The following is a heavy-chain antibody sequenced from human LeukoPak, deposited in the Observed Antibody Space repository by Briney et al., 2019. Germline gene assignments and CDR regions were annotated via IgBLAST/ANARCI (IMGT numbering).Heavy chain of an antibody. D-gene: IGHD4-17*01. CDR3: ARDTAWTTVLPGY. CDR1: GFTFSSYA. Sequence: GGSLRLSCAASGFTFSSYAMHWVRQAPGKGLEWVAVISYDGSNKYYADSVKGRFTISRDNSKNTLYLQMNSLRAEDTAVYYCARDTAWTTVLPGYWGQGTLVTVSS. CDR2: ISYDGSNK. J-gene: IGHJ4*02. V-gene: IGHV3-30-3*01.